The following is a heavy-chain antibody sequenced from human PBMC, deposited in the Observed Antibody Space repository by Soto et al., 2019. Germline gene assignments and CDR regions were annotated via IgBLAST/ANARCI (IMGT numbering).Heavy chain of an antibody. Sequence: ASVKVSCKASGYTFTNYGITWVRQAPGQPLEWLGWISLYSDGTNYAQKFQGRVSMTTDTSTTTAYMELRSLRSDDTAVYYCARVVPGAEAWFGPWGQGTLVTVTS. J-gene: IGHJ5*02. V-gene: IGHV1-18*01. CDR2: ISLYSDGT. D-gene: IGHD2-2*01. CDR1: GYTFTNYG. CDR3: ARVVPGAEAWFGP.